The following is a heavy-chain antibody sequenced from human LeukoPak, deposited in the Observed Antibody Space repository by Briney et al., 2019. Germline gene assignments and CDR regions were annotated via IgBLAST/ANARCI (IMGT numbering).Heavy chain of an antibody. J-gene: IGHJ3*02. CDR3: ARRAGAPGQDAFDI. CDR2: ISAYNGNT. CDR1: GYTFTSYG. D-gene: IGHD6-13*01. Sequence: ASVKVSCKASGYTFTSYGISWVRQAPGQGLEWMGWISAYNGNTNYAQKLQGRVTMTTDTSTSTAYMELRSLRSDDTAVYYCARRAGAPGQDAFDIWGQGTMVTVSS. V-gene: IGHV1-18*01.